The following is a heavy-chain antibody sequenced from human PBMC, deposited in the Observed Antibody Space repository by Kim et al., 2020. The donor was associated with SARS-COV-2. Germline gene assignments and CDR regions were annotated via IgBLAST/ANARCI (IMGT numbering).Heavy chain of an antibody. D-gene: IGHD3-22*01. J-gene: IGHJ3*02. V-gene: IGHV3-23*01. Sequence: KGRYTITSDKTKNTLYLQMNSLRAEDTAVYYCAKLGKIVVVTDAFDIWGQGTMVTVSS. CDR3: AKLGKIVVVTDAFDI.